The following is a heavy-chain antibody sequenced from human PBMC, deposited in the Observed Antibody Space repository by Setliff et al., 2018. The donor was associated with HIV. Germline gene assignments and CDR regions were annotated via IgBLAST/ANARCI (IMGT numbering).Heavy chain of an antibody. D-gene: IGHD6-13*01. CDR3: ARDQSSSWFGFMDV. CDR2: ISSSSSTI. CDR1: GMSFKEYS. J-gene: IGHJ6*03. Sequence: GSLRLSCAASGMSFKEYSMYWVRQAPGKGLEWVSYISSSSSTIYYVDSVKGRFTISRDNARYSLYLQMNSLRAEDTAVYYCARDQSSSWFGFMDVWGKGTTVTVSS. V-gene: IGHV3-48*01.